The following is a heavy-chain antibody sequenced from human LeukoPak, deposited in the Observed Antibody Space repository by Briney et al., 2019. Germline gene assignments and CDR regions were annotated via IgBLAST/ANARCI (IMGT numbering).Heavy chain of an antibody. J-gene: IGHJ4*02. CDR2: ISGSGSST. Sequence: SGGSLRLSCAASGFTFSSYAMSWVRQAPGKGLEWVSAISGSGSSTYYADSVKGRFTISRDNSKNTLYLQMNSLRAEDTAVYYCAKDPYYYDSSGYYRYYFDYWGQGTLVTVSS. D-gene: IGHD3-22*01. V-gene: IGHV3-23*01. CDR1: GFTFSSYA. CDR3: AKDPYYYDSSGYYRYYFDY.